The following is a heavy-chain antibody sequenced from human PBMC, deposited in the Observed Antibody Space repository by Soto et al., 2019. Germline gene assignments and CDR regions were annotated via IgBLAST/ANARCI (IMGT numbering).Heavy chain of an antibody. J-gene: IGHJ6*02. CDR2: INHSGST. Sequence: SETLSLTCAVYGGSFSGYYWSWIRQPPGKGLEWIGEINHSGSTNYNPSLKSRVTISVDTSKNQFSLKLSSVTAADTAVYYCARLDTMVRGVMIPRGGYYYGMDVWGQGTTVTVSS. V-gene: IGHV4-34*01. CDR3: ARLDTMVRGVMIPRGGYYYGMDV. D-gene: IGHD3-10*01. CDR1: GGSFSGYY.